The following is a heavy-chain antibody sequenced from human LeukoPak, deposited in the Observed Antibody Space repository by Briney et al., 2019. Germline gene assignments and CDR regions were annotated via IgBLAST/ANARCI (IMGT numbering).Heavy chain of an antibody. CDR3: ARVLRELPDY. D-gene: IGHD1-26*01. J-gene: IGHJ4*02. CDR2: INPNSGGT. Sequence: ASVKVSCKASGYTFTSYGISWVRQAPGQGLEWMGWINPNSGGTNYAQKFQGRVTMTRDTSISTAYMELSRLRSDDTAVYYCARVLRELPDYWGQGTLVTVSS. CDR1: GYTFTSYG. V-gene: IGHV1-2*02.